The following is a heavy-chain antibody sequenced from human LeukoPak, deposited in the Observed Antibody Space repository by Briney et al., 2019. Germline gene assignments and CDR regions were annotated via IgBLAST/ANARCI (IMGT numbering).Heavy chain of an antibody. CDR1: GGSISSSSYY. D-gene: IGHD3-10*01. J-gene: IGHJ4*02. Sequence: SETLSLTCTVSGGSISSSSYYWGWIRHPPGKGLEWIGSIYYSGSTYYNPSLKSRVTISVDTSKNQFSLKLSSVTAADTAVYYCARHRVSGRKDFDYWGQGTLVTVSS. CDR3: ARHRVSGRKDFDY. V-gene: IGHV4-39*01. CDR2: IYYSGST.